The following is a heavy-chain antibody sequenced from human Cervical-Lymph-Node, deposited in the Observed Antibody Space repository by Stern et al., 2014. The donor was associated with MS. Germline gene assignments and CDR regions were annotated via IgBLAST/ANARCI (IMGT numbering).Heavy chain of an antibody. CDR2: IWYDGSNP. Sequence: VQLVESGGGVVQPGRSLRLSCAASGFSFSRYAMHWVRQAPGKGLEWVALIWYDGSNPYYADSVTGRFTISRDNFKNTLYLQMNSLRAEDTAVYYCASAYSSSHYSFDYWGQGTLVTVSS. V-gene: IGHV3-33*01. CDR1: GFSFSRYA. CDR3: ASAYSSSHYSFDY. D-gene: IGHD6-13*01. J-gene: IGHJ4*02.